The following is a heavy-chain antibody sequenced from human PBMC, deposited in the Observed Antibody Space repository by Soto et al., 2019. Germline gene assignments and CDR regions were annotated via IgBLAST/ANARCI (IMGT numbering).Heavy chain of an antibody. D-gene: IGHD6-6*01. V-gene: IGHV6-1*01. CDR3: ARMIIAARHYYYAIDV. CDR2: TYYRTKWYN. J-gene: IGHJ6*02. Sequence: SQTLSLTCVISGDSVSSNSAAWNWIRQSPSRGLEWLGRTYYRTKWYNDYAVSVKSRITINPDTSKNQFSLQLNSVTPEDTAVYYCARMIIAARHYYYAIDVWGQGTTVTVSS. CDR1: GDSVSSNSAA.